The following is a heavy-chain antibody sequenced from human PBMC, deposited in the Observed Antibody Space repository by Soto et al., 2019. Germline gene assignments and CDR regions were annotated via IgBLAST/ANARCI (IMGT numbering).Heavy chain of an antibody. J-gene: IGHJ4*02. CDR1: GFTFSNFA. D-gene: IGHD1-26*01. CDR3: ARESTEAFRSTWHLDY. CDR2: MSFDGTTK. Sequence: QVQLVESGGGVVQPGRSLRLSCAASGFTFSNFAMHWFRQAPGKWLEWVAVMSFDGTTKFYAESVKGRFTVSSAKSPNTLYLQVNSLRDEATAVYYWARESTEAFRSTWHLDYWGQGTLVTVSS. V-gene: IGHV3-30-3*01.